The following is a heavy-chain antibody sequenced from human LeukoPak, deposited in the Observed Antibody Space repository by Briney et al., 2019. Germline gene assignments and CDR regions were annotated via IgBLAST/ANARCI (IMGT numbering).Heavy chain of an antibody. CDR3: ASSPSGRHWFDP. CDR2: IIPIFGTA. J-gene: IGHJ5*02. Sequence: ASVKVSCKASGGTFSSYAISWVRQAPGQGLEWMGRIIPIFGTANYAQKFQGRVTITADKSTSTAYMELSSLRSEDTAVYYCASSPSGRHWFDPWGQGTLVTVSS. CDR1: GGTFSSYA. D-gene: IGHD2-15*01. V-gene: IGHV1-69*06.